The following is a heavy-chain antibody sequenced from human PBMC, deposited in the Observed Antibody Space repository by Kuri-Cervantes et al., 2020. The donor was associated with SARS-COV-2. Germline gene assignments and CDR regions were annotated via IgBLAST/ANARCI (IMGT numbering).Heavy chain of an antibody. CDR3: ARLFHNGWFDP. V-gene: IGHV1-18*01. CDR1: GYTFTSYG. CDR2: ISAYNGNT. J-gene: IGHJ5*02. Sequence: ASVKVSCRASGYTFTSYGISWVRQAPGQGLEWMGWISAYNGNTNYAQKLQGRVTMTTDTSTSTAYMELRSPRSDDTAVYYCARLFHNGWFDPWGQGTLVTVSS. D-gene: IGHD1-1*01.